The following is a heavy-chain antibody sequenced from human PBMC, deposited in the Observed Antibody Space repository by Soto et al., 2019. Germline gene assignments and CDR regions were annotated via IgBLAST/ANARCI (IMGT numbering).Heavy chain of an antibody. CDR2: IYHSGST. Sequence: QVQLQESGPGLVKPSGTLSFTCAVSGGSISSSNWWSWVRQPPGKGLEWIGEIYHSGSTNYNPSLKRRVTISVDKSKNQFSLKLSSVTAADTAVYYCARGGSYGSGSFLVDWGQGTLVTVSS. CDR1: GGSISSSNW. CDR3: ARGGSYGSGSFLVD. J-gene: IGHJ4*02. V-gene: IGHV4-4*02. D-gene: IGHD3-10*01.